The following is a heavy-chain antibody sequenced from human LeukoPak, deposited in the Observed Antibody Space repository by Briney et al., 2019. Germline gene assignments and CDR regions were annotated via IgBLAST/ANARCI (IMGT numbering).Heavy chain of an antibody. CDR1: GYTFTSYD. CDR2: MNPNSGNT. Sequence: ASVKVSCKASGYTFTSYDINWVRQATGQGLEWMGWMNPNSGNTGYAQKFQGRVTITRTPSISTAYMELSSLRSEDTAVYYCARSPTTVVTPPNWFDPWGQGTLVTVSS. CDR3: ARSPTTVVTPPNWFDP. V-gene: IGHV1-8*03. D-gene: IGHD4-23*01. J-gene: IGHJ5*02.